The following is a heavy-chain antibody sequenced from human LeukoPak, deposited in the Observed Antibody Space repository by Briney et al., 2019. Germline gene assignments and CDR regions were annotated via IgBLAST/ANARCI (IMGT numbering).Heavy chain of an antibody. D-gene: IGHD6-13*01. J-gene: IGHJ6*02. CDR3: ARDRYSSSWGMDV. CDR1: GFTFSSYG. CDR2: IWYDGSNK. Sequence: GGSLRLSCAASGFTFSSYGMHWVRRAPGKGLEWVAVIWYDGSNKYYADSVKGRFTISRDNSKNTLYLQMNSLRAEDTAVYYCARDRYSSSWGMDVWGQGTTVTVSS. V-gene: IGHV3-33*01.